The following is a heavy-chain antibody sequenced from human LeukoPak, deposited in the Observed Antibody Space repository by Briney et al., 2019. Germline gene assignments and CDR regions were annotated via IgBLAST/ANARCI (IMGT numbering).Heavy chain of an antibody. CDR3: ARHRAGTTTPISY. CDR1: GGSISSSSYY. D-gene: IGHD1-1*01. J-gene: IGHJ4*02. Sequence: SETLSLTCTVSGGSISSSSYYWGWVRQPPGKGLEWIGYIYYSGSTNYNPSLKSRVTISVDTSKKQFCLKLSSVTAADTAVYYCARHRAGTTTPISYWGQGTLVTVSS. CDR2: IYYSGST. V-gene: IGHV4-61*05.